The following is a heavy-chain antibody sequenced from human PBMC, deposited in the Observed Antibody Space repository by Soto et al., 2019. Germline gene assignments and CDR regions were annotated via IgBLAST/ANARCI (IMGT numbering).Heavy chain of an antibody. CDR2: INHSGST. Sequence: SETLSLTCAVYGGSFSGYYWSWIRQPPGKGLEWIGEINHSGSTNYNPSLKSRVTISVDTSKNQFSLKLGSVTAADTAVYYCVGRLATIYNYFDSWGQGTQVTVSS. CDR1: GGSFSGYY. CDR3: VGRLATIYNYFDS. D-gene: IGHD3-3*01. J-gene: IGHJ4*02. V-gene: IGHV4-34*01.